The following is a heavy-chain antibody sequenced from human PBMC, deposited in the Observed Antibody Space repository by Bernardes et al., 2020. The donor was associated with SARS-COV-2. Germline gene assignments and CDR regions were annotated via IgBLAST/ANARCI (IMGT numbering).Heavy chain of an antibody. J-gene: IGHJ3*02. D-gene: IGHD4-17*01. Sequence: GGSLRLSCAASGFTFSAYAMHWVRQAPGKGLEWVAITTYDGNSKYYADSVKGRFTISRDNSKNTLYLQMNSLRTEDTAVYYCSRDNGFDYGDYLDSFDIWGHGTLVTVSS. CDR1: GFTFSAYA. CDR2: TTYDGNSK. V-gene: IGHV3-30-3*01. CDR3: SRDNGFDYGDYLDSFDI.